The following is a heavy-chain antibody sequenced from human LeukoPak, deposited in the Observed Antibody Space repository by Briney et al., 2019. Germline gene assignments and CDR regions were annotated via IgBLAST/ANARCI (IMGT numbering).Heavy chain of an antibody. D-gene: IGHD3-22*01. CDR3: ARDGDTSGYTD. J-gene: IGHJ4*02. CDR1: GFTFSLYW. CDR2: IKQDGSEK. Sequence: GGSLRLSCEASGFTFSLYWMSWVRQAPGKGLEWVANIKQDGSEKYYVDSVKGRFTISRDNTKNSLYLQMNSLRADDTAVYYCARDGDTSGYTDWGQGTLVTVSS. V-gene: IGHV3-7*01.